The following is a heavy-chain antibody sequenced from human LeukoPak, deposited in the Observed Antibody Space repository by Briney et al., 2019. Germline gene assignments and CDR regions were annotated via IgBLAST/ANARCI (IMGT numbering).Heavy chain of an antibody. D-gene: IGHD6-25*01. Sequence: GGSLRLSCVASGLTLGDYNMNWVRQAPGKGLEWVSAITRSSTYTNYADSLKGRFTISRDNAKNSMYLQMNSLTAEDTAVYFCARDAALLPGKYYYYMDVWGKGTTVIVSS. J-gene: IGHJ6*03. CDR2: ITRSSTYT. V-gene: IGHV3-21*01. CDR1: GLTLGDYN. CDR3: ARDAALLPGKYYYYMDV.